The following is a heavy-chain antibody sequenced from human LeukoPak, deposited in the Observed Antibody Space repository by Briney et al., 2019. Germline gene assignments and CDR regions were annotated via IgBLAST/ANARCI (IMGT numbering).Heavy chain of an antibody. D-gene: IGHD3-22*01. J-gene: IGHJ4*02. V-gene: IGHV1-18*01. CDR3: ARDLNDSSGWSDY. CDR2: ISAYSGDT. CDR1: GYTFSTYD. Sequence: ASVKVSCKASGYTFSTYDISWVRQAPGQGLEWMGWISAYSGDTNYAQKLQGRVTMTTDTSTSTAYMELRSLRSDDTAVYYCARDLNDSSGWSDYWGQGTLVTVSS.